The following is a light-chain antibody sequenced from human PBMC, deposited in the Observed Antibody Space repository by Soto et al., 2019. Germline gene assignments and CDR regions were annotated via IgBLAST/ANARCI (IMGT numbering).Light chain of an antibody. CDR1: QSVSSSY. V-gene: IGKV3D-15*01. CDR2: GAS. J-gene: IGKJ5*01. Sequence: PGERATLPCRASQSVSSSYLAWYQQKPGQAPRLLIYGASSRATGIPARFSGSGSGTEFTLTISSLQSEDFAVYYCHQYDNWPKTFGQGTRLDIK. CDR3: HQYDNWPKT.